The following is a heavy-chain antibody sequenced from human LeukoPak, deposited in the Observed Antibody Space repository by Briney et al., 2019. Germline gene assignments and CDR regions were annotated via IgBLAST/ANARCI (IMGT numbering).Heavy chain of an antibody. Sequence: SQTLSLTCTVSGGSINSGSYYWSWIRQPAGKGLEWIGRIYTSGSTNYNPSLKSRVTISVDTSKDQFSLKLSSVTAADTAVYYCARGGRYYDSSGYPDYWGQGTLVTVSS. D-gene: IGHD3-22*01. V-gene: IGHV4-61*02. CDR2: IYTSGST. CDR3: ARGGRYYDSSGYPDY. J-gene: IGHJ4*02. CDR1: GGSINSGSYY.